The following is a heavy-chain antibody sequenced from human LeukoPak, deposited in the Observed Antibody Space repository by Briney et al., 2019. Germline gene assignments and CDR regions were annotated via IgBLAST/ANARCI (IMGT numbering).Heavy chain of an antibody. Sequence: ASVKVSCEASGYSFTDYYIHWVRQAPGQGLEWMGWINPYSGGTNYAEKFQGRVTMTRDTSITTAYMELSSLKSDDTAMYYCATLRRSGWYIGDWGQGTLVTVSS. D-gene: IGHD6-19*01. CDR3: ATLRRSGWYIGD. J-gene: IGHJ4*02. CDR2: INPYSGGT. CDR1: GYSFTDYY. V-gene: IGHV1-2*02.